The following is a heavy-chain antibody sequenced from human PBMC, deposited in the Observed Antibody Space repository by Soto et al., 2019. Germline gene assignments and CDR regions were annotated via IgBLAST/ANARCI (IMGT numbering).Heavy chain of an antibody. CDR2: ISGGGGGST. D-gene: IGHD2-21*01. Sequence: EAQLLESGGGLVQSGGSLRLSCAASGFPFTAYAMSWVRQAPGKGLEWVSTISGGGGGSTYYADSVEGRLTISKDNSKSRVYLQISSLRVHDTAGDDCAREIAIIGEGAFDIWGQGTRVTVSS. J-gene: IGHJ3*02. CDR1: GFPFTAYA. CDR3: AREIAIIGEGAFDI. V-gene: IGHV3-23*01.